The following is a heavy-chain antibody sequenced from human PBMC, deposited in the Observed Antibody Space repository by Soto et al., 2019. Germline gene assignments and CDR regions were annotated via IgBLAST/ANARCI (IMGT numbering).Heavy chain of an antibody. CDR2: ISSRSSYI. CDR1: GFTFSSYS. J-gene: IGHJ5*02. V-gene: IGHV3-21*01. CDR3: ARDTEPGKQRAKFDP. Sequence: PGGSLRLSCAASGFTFSSYSMNGVRRAPGQALEWVSSISSRSSYINYADTVTARFTISRDKGQYTRSRQTNSLRAEETGRYYCARDTEPGKQRAKFDPWGERNLVTVS. D-gene: IGHD6-25*01.